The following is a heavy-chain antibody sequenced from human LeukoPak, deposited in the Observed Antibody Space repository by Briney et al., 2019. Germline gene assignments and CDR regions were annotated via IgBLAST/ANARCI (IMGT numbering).Heavy chain of an antibody. CDR3: ARDNDIAARHFPYYFDY. J-gene: IGHJ4*02. V-gene: IGHV3-21*04. CDR1: GFTFSSYS. Sequence: PGGSLRLSCAASGFTFSSYSMNWVRQAPGKGLEWVSSISSSSSYIYYADSVKGRFTISRDNAKNSLYLQMNSLRAEDTALHYCARDNDIAARHFPYYFDYWGQGTLVTVSS. D-gene: IGHD6-6*01. CDR2: ISSSSSYI.